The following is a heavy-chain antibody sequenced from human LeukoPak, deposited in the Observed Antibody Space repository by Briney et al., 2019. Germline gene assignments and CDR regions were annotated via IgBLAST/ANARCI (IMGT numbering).Heavy chain of an antibody. D-gene: IGHD4-23*01. J-gene: IGHJ4*02. Sequence: PGGSLRLSCAASGFTFSSYEMNWVRQAPGKGLEWVSYISSSGSTIYYADSVKGRFTISRDNAKNSLYLQMNSLRAEDTAVYYCARGKNSALDNWGQGTLVTVSS. CDR2: ISSSGSTI. V-gene: IGHV3-48*03. CDR1: GFTFSSYE. CDR3: ARGKNSALDN.